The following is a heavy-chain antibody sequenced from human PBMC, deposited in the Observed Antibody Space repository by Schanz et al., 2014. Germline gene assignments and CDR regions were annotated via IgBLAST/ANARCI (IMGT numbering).Heavy chain of an antibody. Sequence: EVQLLESGGGLVQPGGSLKLSCAASGLIFSDYAMCWVRQAPGKGLEWVSFIYIGGNTYYADSVKGRFTMSRDNAKNSVFLQMNSLRAEDTAVYYCVRDSFFAFDYWGQGTLVTVSS. V-gene: IGHV3-23*01. J-gene: IGHJ4*02. CDR2: FIYIGGNT. D-gene: IGHD3-3*01. CDR1: GLIFSDYA. CDR3: VRDSFFAFDY.